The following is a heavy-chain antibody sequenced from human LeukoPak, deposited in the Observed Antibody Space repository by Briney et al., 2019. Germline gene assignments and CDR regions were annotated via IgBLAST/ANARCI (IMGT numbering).Heavy chain of an antibody. Sequence: GGSLRLSCAASGFTFSSYAMHCVRQAPGKGLEWVAVISYDGSNKYYADSVKGRFTISRDNSKNTLYLQMNSLRAEDTAVYYCARDLSSSWSSFDYWGQGTLVTVSS. CDR3: ARDLSSSWSSFDY. CDR2: ISYDGSNK. V-gene: IGHV3-30-3*01. J-gene: IGHJ4*02. D-gene: IGHD6-13*01. CDR1: GFTFSSYA.